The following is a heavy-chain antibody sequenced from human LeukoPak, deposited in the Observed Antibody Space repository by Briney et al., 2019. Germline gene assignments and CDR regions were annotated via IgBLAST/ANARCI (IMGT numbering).Heavy chain of an antibody. J-gene: IGHJ4*02. CDR1: GYTFTIYN. CDR3: ARYSAAGRTYYFDY. D-gene: IGHD6-13*01. V-gene: IGHV1-18*01. CDR2: MNPNNGNT. Sequence: ASVKVSCKTSGYTFTIYNINWVRQATGQGLEWMGWMNPNNGNTNYAQKLQDRVSMTTDSSTNTAYMELRSLRSDDTAVYYCARYSAAGRTYYFDYWGQGTLVTVSS.